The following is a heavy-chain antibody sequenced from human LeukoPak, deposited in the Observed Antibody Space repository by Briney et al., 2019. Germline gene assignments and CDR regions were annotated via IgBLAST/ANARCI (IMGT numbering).Heavy chain of an antibody. CDR3: AKDQYGDYAEYFQH. J-gene: IGHJ1*01. CDR1: GFTFTKYW. CDR2: IKQDGSDK. D-gene: IGHD4-17*01. V-gene: IGHV3-7*03. Sequence: PGDSLRLSCAASGFTFTKYWMTWVRQAPGKGLEWVGNIKQDGSDKNYMDSVKGRFTISRDNSKNTLYLQMNSLRAEDTAVYYCAKDQYGDYAEYFQHWGQGTLVTVSS.